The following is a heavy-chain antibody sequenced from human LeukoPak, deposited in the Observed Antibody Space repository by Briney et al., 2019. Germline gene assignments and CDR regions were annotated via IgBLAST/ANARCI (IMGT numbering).Heavy chain of an antibody. CDR1: GFTFSSYG. Sequence: GGSLRLSCAASGFTFSSYGMHWVRQAPGKGLEWVAVIWYDGSNKYYADSVKGRFTISRDNAKNTLYLQMNSLRAEDTAVYYCARDSSGSDFDYWGQGTLVTVSS. J-gene: IGHJ4*02. D-gene: IGHD3-22*01. V-gene: IGHV3-33*01. CDR3: ARDSSGSDFDY. CDR2: IWYDGSNK.